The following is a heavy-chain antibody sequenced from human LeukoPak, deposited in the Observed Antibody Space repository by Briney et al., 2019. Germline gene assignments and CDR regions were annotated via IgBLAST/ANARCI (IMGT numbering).Heavy chain of an antibody. D-gene: IGHD6-13*01. CDR3: ARRGVSSTYYYYYYMDV. J-gene: IGHJ6*03. V-gene: IGHV5-51*01. CDR2: IYPGDSDT. CDR1: GYSFRNYW. Sequence: GESLKISCKGSGYSFRNYWIGWVRQMPWKGLEWMGIIYPGDSDTRYSPSFQGQVTISADESINTAYLQWRSLKASDTAIYYCARRGVSSTYYYYYYMDVWGEGTTVTVSS.